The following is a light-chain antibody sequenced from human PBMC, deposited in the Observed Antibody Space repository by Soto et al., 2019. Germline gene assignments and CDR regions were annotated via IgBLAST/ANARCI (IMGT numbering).Light chain of an antibody. Sequence: QSALTQPASVSGSPGQSITISCTGTSSDVGGYNYVSWYQQHPGKAPKLMIFEVSNRPSGVSSRFSGSKSANTASLTISGLQAEDEADYYCSSPTTTGTVVFGGGTKLTVL. V-gene: IGLV2-14*01. J-gene: IGLJ2*01. CDR3: SSPTTTGTVV. CDR1: SSDVGGYNY. CDR2: EVS.